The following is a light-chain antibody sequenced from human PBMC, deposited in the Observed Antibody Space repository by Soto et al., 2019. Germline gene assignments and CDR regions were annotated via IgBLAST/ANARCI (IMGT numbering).Light chain of an antibody. CDR2: DVS. Sequence: NVLTQSPGTLSLSPGQTATLACRASLPVRDNFLAWYQQKPGQTPRVLIYDVSTRATGVPDRFSGSGSATDFTLTISRLEPGDSAVYFCHPYHSSPTFGQGTRVEIK. V-gene: IGKV3-20*01. CDR1: LPVRDNF. CDR3: HPYHSSPT. J-gene: IGKJ1*01.